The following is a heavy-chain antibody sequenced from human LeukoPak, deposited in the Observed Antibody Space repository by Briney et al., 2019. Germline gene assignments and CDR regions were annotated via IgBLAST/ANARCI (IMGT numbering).Heavy chain of an antibody. Sequence: GGSLRLSCAASGFTFSSYEMNWVRQAPEKGLEWVSYISSSGSTIYYADSVKGRFTISRDNAKNSLYLQMNSLRAEDTAVYYCARAIYGSGSYSLDYWGQGTLVTVSS. J-gene: IGHJ4*02. CDR3: ARAIYGSGSYSLDY. CDR2: ISSSGSTI. V-gene: IGHV3-48*03. D-gene: IGHD3-10*01. CDR1: GFTFSSYE.